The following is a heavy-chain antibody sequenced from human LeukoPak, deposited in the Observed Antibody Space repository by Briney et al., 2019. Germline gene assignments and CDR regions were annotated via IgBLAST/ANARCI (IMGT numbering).Heavy chain of an antibody. D-gene: IGHD6-19*01. V-gene: IGHV6-1*01. J-gene: IGHJ4*02. Sequence: SQTLSLTCVISGDSVSSNSATWNWIRQSPSRGLEWLGRTYYMSKWNNDYAAAVKSRITINPDTSKNQFSLELNSVTPEDTAVYYCVRGWEYSSGWYYFDYWGQGTLVTVSS. CDR1: GDSVSSNSAT. CDR3: VRGWEYSSGWYYFDY. CDR2: TYYMSKWNN.